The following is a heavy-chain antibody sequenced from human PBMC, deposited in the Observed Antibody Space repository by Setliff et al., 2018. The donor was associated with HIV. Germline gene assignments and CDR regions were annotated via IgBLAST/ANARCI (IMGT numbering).Heavy chain of an antibody. V-gene: IGHV3-66*03. D-gene: IGHD6-13*01. Sequence: PGGSLRLSCAASGFTVRGSYINWVRQAPGKGLEWVAVIYNNGNTYYADSVKGRFTISRDNSKNTLYLQMNSLRAEDTAVYYCARDGGLDHRQQRRLDYWGQGALVTVSS. J-gene: IGHJ4*02. CDR1: GFTVRGSY. CDR3: ARDGGLDHRQQRRLDY. CDR2: IYNNGNT.